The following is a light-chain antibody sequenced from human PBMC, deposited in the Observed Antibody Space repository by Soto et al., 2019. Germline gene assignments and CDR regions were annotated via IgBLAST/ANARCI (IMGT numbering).Light chain of an antibody. V-gene: IGKV3-20*01. Sequence: EIVLTQSPGTLSLSPGERATLPCRASRTVGNTLWAGYPKSPAQAPRLLIYGASSRATGTPDWFSGSGSGTDFTLTIDRLEPEDFALYYCHHYGSSPWTFGQGTEVEIK. CDR3: HHYGSSPWT. CDR2: GAS. J-gene: IGKJ1*01. CDR1: RTVGNTL.